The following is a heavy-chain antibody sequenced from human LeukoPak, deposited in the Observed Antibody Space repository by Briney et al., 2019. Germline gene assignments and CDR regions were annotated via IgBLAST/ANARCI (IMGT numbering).Heavy chain of an antibody. J-gene: IGHJ4*02. CDR2: MTGPADTT. CDR1: GFNFNNFA. CDR3: AKGAEIDH. Sequence: PGGSLRLSCAASGFNFNNFAMSWVRQAPGKGPEWLSAMTGPADTTYYAESVKGRFTISRDYSKSMVSLQMDSLRVEDTAIYYCAKGAEIDHWGQGTLVTVSS. V-gene: IGHV3-23*01.